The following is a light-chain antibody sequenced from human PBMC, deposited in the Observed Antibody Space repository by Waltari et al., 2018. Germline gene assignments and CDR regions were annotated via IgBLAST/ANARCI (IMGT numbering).Light chain of an antibody. CDR3: SSYSSRSTLI. CDR2: HVN. Sequence: QSALTQPASVSGTPGQSIAIPCPGPTSDRGSYTFVSWYPHHPGKAPKFFLYHVNKRPSGVSDRFSGSQSGNTASLTISGLQAEDEADYYCSSYSSRSTLIFGGGTKLTVL. CDR1: TSDRGSYTF. V-gene: IGLV2-14*03. J-gene: IGLJ2*01.